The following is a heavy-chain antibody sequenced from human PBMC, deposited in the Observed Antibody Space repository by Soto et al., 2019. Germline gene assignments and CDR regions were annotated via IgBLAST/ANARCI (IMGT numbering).Heavy chain of an antibody. CDR3: AKDEGTGYDWTYFDH. D-gene: IGHD5-12*01. CDR2: ISWNSGTI. Sequence: GGSLRLSCAASEFTFDDYAMHWVRQAPGKGLEWVSGISWNSGTIAYADSVKGRFTISRDNAKNSLYLQMNSLRAEDTAFYYCAKDEGTGYDWTYFDHWGQGTLVTVSS. CDR1: EFTFDDYA. J-gene: IGHJ4*02. V-gene: IGHV3-9*01.